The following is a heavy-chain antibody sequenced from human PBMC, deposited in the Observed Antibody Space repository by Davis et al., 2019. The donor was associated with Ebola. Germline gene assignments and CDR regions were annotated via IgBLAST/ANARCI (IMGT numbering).Heavy chain of an antibody. Sequence: ASVKVSCKASGGTFSSYAISWVRQAPGQGLEWMGIINPSGGSTSYAQKFQGRVTITRDTSTSTVYMELSSLRSEDTAVYYCAREGITTLLRPWFDPWGQGTLVTVSS. V-gene: IGHV1-46*01. CDR2: INPSGGST. CDR3: AREGITTLLRPWFDP. J-gene: IGHJ5*02. D-gene: IGHD3-16*01. CDR1: GGTFSSYA.